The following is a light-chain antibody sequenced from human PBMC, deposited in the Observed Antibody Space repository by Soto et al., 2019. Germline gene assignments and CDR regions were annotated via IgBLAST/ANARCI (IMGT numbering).Light chain of an antibody. CDR1: QDISKF. Sequence: DIQMTQSPSSLSASIGDRVSFTCQASQDISKFLNWYQHKPGQAPSLLIYDASKSQFGVPSRFSGSGSGTYFTFTISSLQPEDKATYYCQQYENRPYTFGPGTKV. V-gene: IGKV1-33*01. CDR2: DAS. CDR3: QQYENRPYT. J-gene: IGKJ3*01.